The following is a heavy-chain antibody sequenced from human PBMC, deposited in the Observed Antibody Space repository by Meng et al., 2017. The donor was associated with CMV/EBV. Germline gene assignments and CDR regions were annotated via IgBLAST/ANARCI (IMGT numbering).Heavy chain of an antibody. Sequence: SETLSLTCAVYGGSFSGYYWSWIRQPPGNGLAWIGEINHSGSTNYNPSLKSRVTISVDTSKNQFSLKLSSVTAADTAVYYCARGMSGRYGYYYYYYGMDVWGQGTTVTVSS. CDR2: INHSGST. CDR3: ARGMSGRYGYYYYYYGMDV. J-gene: IGHJ6*02. V-gene: IGHV4-34*01. CDR1: GGSFSGYY. D-gene: IGHD3-3*01.